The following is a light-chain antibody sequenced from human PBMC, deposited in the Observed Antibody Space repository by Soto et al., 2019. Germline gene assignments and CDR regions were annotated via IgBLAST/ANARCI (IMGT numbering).Light chain of an antibody. V-gene: IGKV3-15*01. CDR1: HIXXTN. Sequence: EIVMTQGPATLFLSTGESATLSCRATHIXXTNLAWYQQQPGQAPRLLIYGASTXATSMLARFSGSGSETDFTLTISSLPPEDFSTYYCQQSYSTPPWTFGQGTKVDIK. CDR3: QQSYSTPPWT. J-gene: IGKJ1*01. CDR2: GAS.